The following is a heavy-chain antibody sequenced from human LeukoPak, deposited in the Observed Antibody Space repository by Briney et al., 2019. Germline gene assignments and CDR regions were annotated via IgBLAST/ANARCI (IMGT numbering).Heavy chain of an antibody. D-gene: IGHD6-19*01. Sequence: PSETLSLTCTVSGGSISNYYWGWIRQPPGKGLEWIGYVYYSGNTNYNPSLRSRVTISVNTSKNQFSLKLSSVTAADTAVYYCARHGVYSSGWFVFDYWGQGTLVTVSS. J-gene: IGHJ4*02. CDR2: VYYSGNT. V-gene: IGHV4-59*08. CDR1: GGSISNYY. CDR3: ARHGVYSSGWFVFDY.